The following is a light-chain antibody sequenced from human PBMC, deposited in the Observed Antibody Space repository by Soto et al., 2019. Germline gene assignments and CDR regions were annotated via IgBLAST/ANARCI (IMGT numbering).Light chain of an antibody. CDR3: QQSYSTPWT. CDR1: QIISSY. V-gene: IGKV1-39*01. J-gene: IGKJ1*01. Sequence: DIQMPQSPSSLSASVGDRVTITCRASQIISSYLNWYQQKPGKAPKLLIYAASSLQSGVPSRFSGSGSGTNFTLTISSLQPEDFATYYCQQSYSTPWTFGQGTKVEIK. CDR2: AAS.